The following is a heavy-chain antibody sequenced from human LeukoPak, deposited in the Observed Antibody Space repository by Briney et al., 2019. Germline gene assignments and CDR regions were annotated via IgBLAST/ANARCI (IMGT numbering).Heavy chain of an antibody. D-gene: IGHD5-12*01. CDR1: GGSISSYY. CDR2: IYTTGST. Sequence: SETLSLACTVSGGSISSYYWSWIRQPAGKGLEWIGRIYTTGSTNYNPSLKSRVTISIDKSKNQFSLKLSSVTAADTAVYYCARGDTVATGLYDYWGQGTLVTVSS. V-gene: IGHV4-4*07. CDR3: ARGDTVATGLYDY. J-gene: IGHJ4*02.